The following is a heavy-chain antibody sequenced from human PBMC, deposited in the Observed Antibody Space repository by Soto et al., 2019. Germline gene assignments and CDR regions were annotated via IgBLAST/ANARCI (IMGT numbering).Heavy chain of an antibody. J-gene: IGHJ4*02. CDR1: GFTFSDHY. CDR3: ARGRWSGTYPFDY. V-gene: IGHV3-72*01. D-gene: IGHD1-26*01. Sequence: EVQLVESGGGLVQPGGSLRLSCAASGFTFSDHYMDWVRQAPGKGLEWVGRTRNKAKSYTTDYVASVKGRFTISRDDSKNSLYLQMNSLKTEDTAVYYCARGRWSGTYPFDYWGQGTLVTVSS. CDR2: TRNKAKSYTT.